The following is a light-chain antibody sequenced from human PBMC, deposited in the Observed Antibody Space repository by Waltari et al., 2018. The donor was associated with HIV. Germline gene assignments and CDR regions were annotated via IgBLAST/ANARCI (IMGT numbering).Light chain of an antibody. Sequence: QSVLTQPPSASGTPGQRISISCSGCRSNLGSSTVNWYQQLPGAAPKLLIYNNKQRPSGVPDRFSGSKSGTSTSLAISGLQSEDEADYYCAAWDDSLNGYVFGTGTKVTVL. CDR2: NNK. CDR3: AAWDDSLNGYV. CDR1: RSNLGSST. J-gene: IGLJ1*01. V-gene: IGLV1-44*01.